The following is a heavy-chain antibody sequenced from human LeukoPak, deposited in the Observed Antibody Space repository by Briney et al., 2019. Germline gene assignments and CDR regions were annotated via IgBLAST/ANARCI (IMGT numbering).Heavy chain of an antibody. J-gene: IGHJ4*02. CDR3: AKDKQLWSYFDY. V-gene: IGHV3-23*01. CDR2: ISGSGGST. Sequence: GGSLRLSCAASGFTFSHYAMSWVRQAPGKGLEWVSAISGSGGSTYYTVSVKGRFTISRDNSKNTLYLQMNSLRAEDTAVYYCAKDKQLWSYFDYWGQGTLVTVSS. CDR1: GFTFSHYA. D-gene: IGHD5-18*01.